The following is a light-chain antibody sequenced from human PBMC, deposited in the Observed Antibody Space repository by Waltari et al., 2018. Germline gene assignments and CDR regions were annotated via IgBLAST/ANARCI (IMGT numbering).Light chain of an antibody. Sequence: QSVLTQPPSASGTPGQRVTISCSGSSSNIGSNTVTWYQQLPGTAPKLLIYSNNQRPSGVPDQFSGSKSGTPASLAISGLQSEDEADYYFAAWDDSLNGLYVFGTGTKVTVL. CDR2: SNN. V-gene: IGLV1-44*01. CDR1: SSNIGSNT. J-gene: IGLJ1*01. CDR3: AAWDDSLNGLYV.